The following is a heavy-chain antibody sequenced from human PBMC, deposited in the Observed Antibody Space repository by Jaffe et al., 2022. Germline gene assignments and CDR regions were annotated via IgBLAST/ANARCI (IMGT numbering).Heavy chain of an antibody. CDR2: ISFTGGDT. Sequence: EVQLLESGGGLVQPGGSLRLSCAASGFTFKNYAMSWVRQAPGQGPEWVAGISFTGGDTHYPDSEKGRFTISRDNSKNTLYLQISRLRVEDTAIYYCAKDYLRWAFDIWGQGTMVTVSP. V-gene: IGHV3-23*01. CDR3: AKDYLRWAFDI. J-gene: IGHJ3*02. CDR1: GFTFKNYA.